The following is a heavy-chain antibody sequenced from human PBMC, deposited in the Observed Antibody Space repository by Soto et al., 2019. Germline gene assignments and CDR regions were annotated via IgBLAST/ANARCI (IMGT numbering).Heavy chain of an antibody. CDR2: ISGSGGST. D-gene: IGHD6-19*01. Sequence: EVQLLESGGGLVQPGGSLRLSCAASGFTFSSYAMSWVRQAPGKGLEWVSAISGSGGSTYYADSVKGRFTISRDNSKNTLYLQMTSLRAEDTAVYYCAKPSVVAGTVDYWGQGTLVTVSS. V-gene: IGHV3-23*01. J-gene: IGHJ4*02. CDR1: GFTFSSYA. CDR3: AKPSVVAGTVDY.